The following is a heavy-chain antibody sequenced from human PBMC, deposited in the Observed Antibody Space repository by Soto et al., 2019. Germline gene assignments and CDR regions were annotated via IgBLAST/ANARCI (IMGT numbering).Heavy chain of an antibody. J-gene: IGHJ4*02. Sequence: GGSLRLSCAASGFTFTTHAMNWVRQAPGKGLEWVSVISNSGDNTYYADSVKGRFTISRDNSKNTLFLQMNSLRAEDTAVYYCAKDLYYTSPGAFDHWGQGTLVTVSS. CDR1: GFTFTTHA. V-gene: IGHV3-23*01. CDR3: AKDLYYTSPGAFDH. CDR2: ISNSGDNT. D-gene: IGHD3-10*01.